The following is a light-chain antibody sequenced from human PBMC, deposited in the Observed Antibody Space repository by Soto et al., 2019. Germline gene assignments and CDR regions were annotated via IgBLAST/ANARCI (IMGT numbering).Light chain of an antibody. CDR2: EVS. J-gene: IGLJ3*02. CDR1: SSDVGGYNR. Sequence: QSALTQPPSVSGSPGQSVTISCTGTSSDVGGYNRVSWYQQPPGTAPKLMIYEVSNRPSGVPARFSGSKSGNTASLTISGLQAEDEADYYCSSYTSSSTFLWVFGGGTKLTVL. V-gene: IGLV2-18*02. CDR3: SSYTSSSTFLWV.